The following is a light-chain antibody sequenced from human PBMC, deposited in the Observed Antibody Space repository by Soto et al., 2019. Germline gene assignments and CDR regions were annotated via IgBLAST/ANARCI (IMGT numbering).Light chain of an antibody. CDR1: QTINNL. J-gene: IGKJ1*01. CDR3: QQYHRYSPWT. V-gene: IGKV1-5*03. CDR2: KAS. Sequence: DIQMTQSPSTLSASVGDRVTITCRASQTINNLLAWYQQKPGKAPKLLIYKASSLESGVPSRFSGSGSGTEFTLTISSLQPDDFATYYCQQYHRYSPWTFDLGTKVEI.